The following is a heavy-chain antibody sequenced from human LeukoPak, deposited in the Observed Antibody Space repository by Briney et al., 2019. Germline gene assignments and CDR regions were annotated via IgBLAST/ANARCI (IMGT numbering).Heavy chain of an antibody. CDR3: ARDEADCSGGSCYPEDWFDP. CDR2: MYHSGST. J-gene: IGHJ5*02. Sequence: SETLSLTCTVSGYSISSGYYWGWIRQPPGKGLEWIGSMYHSGSTYYNPSLKSRVTISVDTSKNQFSLKLSSVTAADTAVYYCARDEADCSGGSCYPEDWFDPWGQGTLVSVSS. V-gene: IGHV4-38-2*02. D-gene: IGHD2-15*01. CDR1: GYSISSGYY.